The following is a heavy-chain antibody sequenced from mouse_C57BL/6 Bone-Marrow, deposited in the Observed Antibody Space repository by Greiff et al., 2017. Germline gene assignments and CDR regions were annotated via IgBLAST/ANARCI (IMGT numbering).Heavy chain of an antibody. J-gene: IGHJ1*03. Sequence: QVQLQQPGAELVKPGASVKMSCKASGYTFTSYWITWVQQRPGQGLEWIGNIYPGSGSTNYNEKFKSKATLTIDTASSTAYMQLSSLTSEDAAVYCCARRWSRYFDVWGTGTTVTVSS. CDR1: GYTFTSYW. CDR2: IYPGSGST. D-gene: IGHD2-3*01. V-gene: IGHV1-55*01. CDR3: ARRWSRYFDV.